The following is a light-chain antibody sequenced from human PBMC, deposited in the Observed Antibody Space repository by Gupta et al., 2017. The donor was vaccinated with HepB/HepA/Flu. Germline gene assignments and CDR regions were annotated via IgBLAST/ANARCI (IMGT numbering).Light chain of an antibody. J-gene: IGKJ1*01. CDR3: QQYGSSPPET. Sequence: EIVLTQSTGTLSLSPGERATLSCRASQSVSSSYLAWYQQKPGQAPRLLIYGASSRATGIPDRFSGSGSGTDFTLTISRLEPEDFAGYYCQQYGSSPPETFGQGTKVEIK. V-gene: IGKV3-20*01. CDR1: QSVSSSY. CDR2: GAS.